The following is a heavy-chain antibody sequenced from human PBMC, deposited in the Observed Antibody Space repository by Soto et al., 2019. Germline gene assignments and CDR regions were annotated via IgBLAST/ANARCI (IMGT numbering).Heavy chain of an antibody. V-gene: IGHV3-23*01. D-gene: IGHD6-13*01. CDR1: GLTFSSYA. CDR2: ISGSGDST. J-gene: IGHJ4*02. CDR3: AKPGGSSWLDYFDY. Sequence: EVQLLESGGGLVQPGGSLRLSCAASGLTFSSYAMGWVRQAPGKGLEWVSGISGSGDSTFYADSVKGRFTISRDNAKNTVFLQMSSLRADDTAVYNCAKPGGSSWLDYFDYWGQGMLVTVSS.